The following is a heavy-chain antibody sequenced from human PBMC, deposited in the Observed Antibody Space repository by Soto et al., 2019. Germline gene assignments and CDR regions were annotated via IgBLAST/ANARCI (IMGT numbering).Heavy chain of an antibody. CDR2: IYHSGST. J-gene: IGHJ5*02. CDR3: ARDSSGYNWFDP. CDR1: GGSIGSSTW. D-gene: IGHD6-19*01. Sequence: AXETLTLACAVAGGSIGSSTWWSWVRQPPGKGLEWIGEIYHSGSTNYNPSLKSRVTISVDKSKNQFSLKLSSVAAADTAVYYCARDSSGYNWFDPWGQVTLVTVSS. V-gene: IGHV4-4*02.